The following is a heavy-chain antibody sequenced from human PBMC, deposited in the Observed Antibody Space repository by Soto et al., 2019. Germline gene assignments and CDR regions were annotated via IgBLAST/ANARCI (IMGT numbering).Heavy chain of an antibody. CDR1: NGSISNSDW. CDR2: IYHTGTT. J-gene: IGHJ4*02. Sequence: ETLSLTCAVSNGSISNSDWWTWVRQPPGKGLEWIGAIYHTGTTNYNPSLKSRVTMSADKSISTAYLQWSSLKASDTAMYYCASYPGPDYGDYLFDYWGQGTLVTVSS. V-gene: IGHV4-4*02. D-gene: IGHD4-17*01. CDR3: ASYPGPDYGDYLFDY.